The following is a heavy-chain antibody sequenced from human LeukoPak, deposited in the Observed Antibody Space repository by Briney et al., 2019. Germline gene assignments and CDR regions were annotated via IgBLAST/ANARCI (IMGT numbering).Heavy chain of an antibody. J-gene: IGHJ5*02. V-gene: IGHV4-4*07. CDR1: GGSISSYY. D-gene: IGHD3-22*01. Sequence: SETLSLTCTVSGGSISSYYWSWIRQPAGKGLEWIGRIYTSGSTNYNPSLKSRVTMSVDTSKNQFSLKLSSVTAADTAVDYCARVTKEGYDSSGYYHNWFDPWGQGTLVTVSS. CDR3: ARVTKEGYDSSGYYHNWFDP. CDR2: IYTSGST.